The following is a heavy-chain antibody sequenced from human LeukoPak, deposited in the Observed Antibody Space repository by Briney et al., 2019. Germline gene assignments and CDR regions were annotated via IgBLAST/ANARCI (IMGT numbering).Heavy chain of an antibody. D-gene: IGHD2-21*02. J-gene: IGHJ4*02. CDR1: GGSISSGGYY. CDR3: ARAGVSLRNFDY. CDR2: IYYSGST. V-gene: IGHV4-31*03. Sequence: SETLSLTCTVSGGSISSGGYYWSWIRQHPGKGLEWIGYIYYSGSTYYNPSLKSRVTISVDTSKNQFSLKLSSVTAADTAVYYCARAGVSLRNFDYWGQGTLVTVSS.